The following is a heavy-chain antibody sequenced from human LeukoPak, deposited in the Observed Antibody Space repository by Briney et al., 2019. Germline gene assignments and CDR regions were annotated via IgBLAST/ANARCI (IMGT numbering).Heavy chain of an antibody. J-gene: IGHJ3*02. CDR1: GGAISGYY. V-gene: IGHV4-59*01. CDR3: AGSGYYDSSGLPLHAFDI. Sequence: SETLSLTCTVSGGAISGYYWSWIRQPPGKGLEWIGYIYYSGSTNYNPSLKSRVTISVDTSKNQFSLKLRSVTAADTAVYYCAGSGYYDSSGLPLHAFDIWGQGTMVTVSS. CDR2: IYYSGST. D-gene: IGHD3-22*01.